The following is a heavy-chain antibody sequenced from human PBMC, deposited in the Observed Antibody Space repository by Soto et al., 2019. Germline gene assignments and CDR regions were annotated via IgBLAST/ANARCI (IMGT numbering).Heavy chain of an antibody. Sequence: PSETLSLTCTVSGGSISSGDSYWSWIRQPPGKGLEWIGYIYYSGSTNYNPSLKSRVTISVDTSKNQFSLKLSSVTAADTAVYYCARQRYCSSTSCQPQFDPWGQGTLVTVSS. D-gene: IGHD2-2*01. CDR3: ARQRYCSSTSCQPQFDP. CDR1: GGSISSGDSY. CDR2: IYYSGST. V-gene: IGHV4-30-4*01. J-gene: IGHJ5*02.